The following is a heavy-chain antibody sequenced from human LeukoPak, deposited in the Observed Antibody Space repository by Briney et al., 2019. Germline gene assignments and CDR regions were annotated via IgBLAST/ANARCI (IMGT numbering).Heavy chain of an antibody. CDR1: GFTFSSYS. CDR3: AKWELNYYMDV. CDR2: ISGSGGST. D-gene: IGHD1-26*01. J-gene: IGHJ6*03. Sequence: AGGSLRLSCAASGFTFSSYSMNWVRQAPGKGLEWVSAISGSGGSTYYADSVKGRFTISRGNSKNTLYLQMNSLRAEDTAVYYCAKWELNYYMDVWGKGTTVTVSS. V-gene: IGHV3-23*01.